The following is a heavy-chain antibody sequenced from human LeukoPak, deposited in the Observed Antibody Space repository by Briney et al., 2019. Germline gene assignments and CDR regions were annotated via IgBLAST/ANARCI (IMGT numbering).Heavy chain of an antibody. D-gene: IGHD2-2*03. Sequence: GGSLRLSCAASGFTFSSYGMHWVRQAPGKGLEWVAVISYDGSNKYYADSVKGRFTISRDNSKNTLYLQMNSLRAEDTAVYYCARLVSYGSIEDYWGQGTLVTVSS. CDR3: ARLVSYGSIEDY. CDR1: GFTFSSYG. V-gene: IGHV3-30*03. J-gene: IGHJ4*02. CDR2: ISYDGSNK.